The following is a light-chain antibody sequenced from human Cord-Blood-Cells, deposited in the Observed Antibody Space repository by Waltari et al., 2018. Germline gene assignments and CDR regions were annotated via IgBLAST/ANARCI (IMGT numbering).Light chain of an antibody. V-gene: IGLV2-23*02. CDR3: CSDAGSSTWV. J-gene: IGLJ2*01. CDR1: SSDVGSYNL. Sequence: QSALTQPASVSGSPGQSITISCTGTSSDVGSYNLVSWYQQHPGKAPKLMIYEVSKRPSGVSNRFSGSKSGNTAFLTISGLQAEDEADYYCCSDAGSSTWVFGGGTKLTVL. CDR2: EVS.